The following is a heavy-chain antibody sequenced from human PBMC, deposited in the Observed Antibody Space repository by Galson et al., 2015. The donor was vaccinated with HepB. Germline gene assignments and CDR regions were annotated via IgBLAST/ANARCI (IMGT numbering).Heavy chain of an antibody. J-gene: IGHJ6*03. CDR1: GFTFSNYW. D-gene: IGHD3-10*01. CDR2: IKQDGSEK. V-gene: IGHV3-7*01. CDR3: ARVRGYYFYMDV. Sequence: SLRLSCAASGFTFSNYWLGWVRQAPGKGVEWVANIKQDGSEKYYVDSVKGRFTISRDNAKKSLFLQMNSLRAEDTAVYYCARVRGYYFYMDVWGKGTTVTVSS.